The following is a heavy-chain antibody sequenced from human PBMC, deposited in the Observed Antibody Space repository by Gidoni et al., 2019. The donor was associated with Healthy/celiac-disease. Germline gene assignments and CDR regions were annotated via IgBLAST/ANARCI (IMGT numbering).Heavy chain of an antibody. CDR2: IIPIFGTA. CDR3: ARGGEVVVVPGYYYYYMDV. Sequence: QVQLVQSGAEVKKPGSSVKVSCKASGGTFSSYAISWVRQAPGQGLEWMGGIIPIFGTANYAQKFQGRVTITADESTSTAYMELSSLRSEDTAVYYCARGGEVVVVPGYYYYYMDVWGKGTTVTVSS. V-gene: IGHV1-69*01. D-gene: IGHD2-2*01. J-gene: IGHJ6*03. CDR1: GGTFSSYA.